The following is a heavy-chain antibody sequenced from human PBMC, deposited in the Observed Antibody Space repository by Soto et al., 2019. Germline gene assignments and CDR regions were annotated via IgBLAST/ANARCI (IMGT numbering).Heavy chain of an antibody. CDR2: INPNSGGT. CDR3: ARDLRGAVAGTVDY. D-gene: IGHD6-19*01. J-gene: IGHJ4*02. V-gene: IGHV1-2*02. Sequence: SVKVSCNASGYTFTCYYMHWVRQAPGQGLEWMGWINPNSGGTNYAQKFQGRVTMTRDTSISTAYMELSRLRSDDTAVYYCARDLRGAVAGTVDYWGQGTLVTVTS. CDR1: GYTFTCYY.